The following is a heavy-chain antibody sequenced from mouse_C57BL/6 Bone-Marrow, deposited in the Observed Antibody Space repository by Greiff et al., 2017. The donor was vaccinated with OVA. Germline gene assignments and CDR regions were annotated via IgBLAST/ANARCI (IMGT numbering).Heavy chain of an antibody. CDR1: GFSLSTSGMG. Sequence: QVTLKESGPGILQSSQTLSLTCSFSGFSLSTSGMGVSWIRQPSGKGLEWLAHIYWDDDKRYNPSLKSRLTISKDTSRNQVFLKITSVDTADTATYDGARRAYYSNYVYFDVWGTGTTVTVSS. V-gene: IGHV8-12*01. CDR2: IYWDDDK. CDR3: ARRAYYSNYVYFDV. J-gene: IGHJ1*03. D-gene: IGHD2-5*01.